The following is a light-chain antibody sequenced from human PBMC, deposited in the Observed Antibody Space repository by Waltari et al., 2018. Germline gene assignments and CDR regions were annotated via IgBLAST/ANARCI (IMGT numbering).Light chain of an antibody. CDR1: QSVNEY. V-gene: IGKV3-11*01. Sequence: EIVLTLSPATLSLSPGERATLSCRASQSVNEYLAWYQQIPGQAPRLLIYDASNRATGIPARFSGSGSGTDFTLTISSLEPEDFAIYYCHVRSNWPPVTFGGGTKVEIK. CDR2: DAS. J-gene: IGKJ4*01. CDR3: HVRSNWPPVT.